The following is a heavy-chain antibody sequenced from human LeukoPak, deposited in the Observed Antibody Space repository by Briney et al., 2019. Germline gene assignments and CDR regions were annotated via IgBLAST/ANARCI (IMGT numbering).Heavy chain of an antibody. D-gene: IGHD1-7*01. CDR1: GFTLSSYE. Sequence: GGSLRLSCTASGFTLSSYEMSWIRQAPGKGLEWVSAISGSGGSTYYADSVKGRFTISRDNSKNTLFLQMNSLRAEDTAVYYCAKRRGLELLYYYYMDVWGKGTTVTVSS. V-gene: IGHV3-23*01. J-gene: IGHJ6*03. CDR2: ISGSGGST. CDR3: AKRRGLELLYYYYMDV.